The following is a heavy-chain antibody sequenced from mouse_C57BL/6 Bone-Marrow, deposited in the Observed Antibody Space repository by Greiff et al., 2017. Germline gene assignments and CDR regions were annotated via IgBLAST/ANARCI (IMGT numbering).Heavy chain of an antibody. V-gene: IGHV14-4*01. CDR1: GFNIKDDY. Sequence: EVQRVESGAELVRPGASVKLSCTASGFNIKDDYMHWVKQRPEQGLEGIGWIDPENGDTEYASKFQGKATITADTASNTAYLQLSSLTSEDTAVYYCTTGSGFWGTGTTVTVSS. CDR2: IDPENGDT. D-gene: IGHD1-2*01. J-gene: IGHJ1*03. CDR3: TTGSGF.